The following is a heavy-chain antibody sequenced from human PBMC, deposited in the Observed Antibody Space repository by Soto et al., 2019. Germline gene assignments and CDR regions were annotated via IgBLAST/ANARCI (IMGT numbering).Heavy chain of an antibody. D-gene: IGHD3-3*01. CDR1: GGSISSGDYY. CDR2: IYYSGST. V-gene: IGHV4-30-4*01. J-gene: IGHJ5*02. CDR3: ARDHGDLWSGDKFVCGWFDP. Sequence: QVQLKESGPGLVKPSQTLSITCTVSGGSISSGDYYWRWIRQPPGRGLEWIGYIYYSGSTYDNPSLKSRVTISVDTSKNQFSLKLSSVTAADTAVYYCARDHGDLWSGDKFVCGWFDPWGQGTLVTVSS.